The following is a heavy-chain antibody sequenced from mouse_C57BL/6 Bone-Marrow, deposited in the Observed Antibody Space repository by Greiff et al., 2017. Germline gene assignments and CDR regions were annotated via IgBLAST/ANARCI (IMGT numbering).Heavy chain of an antibody. V-gene: IGHV1-80*01. CDR2: IYPGDGDT. CDR3: ARWGDYEAMDY. CDR1: GYAFSTYW. Sequence: VQLQQSGAELVKPGASVKISCKVSGYAFSTYWMNWVKQRPGKGLEWIGQIYPGDGDTNYNGKFKGKAPLTADKSSSTAYMQLSILTSADSAVYFCARWGDYEAMDYWGQGTSVTVSS. J-gene: IGHJ4*01.